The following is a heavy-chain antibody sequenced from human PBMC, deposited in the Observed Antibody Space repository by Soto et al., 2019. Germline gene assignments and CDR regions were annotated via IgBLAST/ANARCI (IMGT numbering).Heavy chain of an antibody. CDR2: VNHSGRT. Sequence: QVQLQQWGAGLLKPSETLSLTCAVYGGSFSGYYWSWIRQPPGKGLEWIGEVNHSGRTSYNPSLMSRVTISIDMSKNHFSLNLSSVTAADTAVYYCARGSQRYPGGDVWGQGTTVTVSS. D-gene: IGHD3-9*01. J-gene: IGHJ6*02. V-gene: IGHV4-34*01. CDR1: GGSFSGYY. CDR3: ARGSQRYPGGDV.